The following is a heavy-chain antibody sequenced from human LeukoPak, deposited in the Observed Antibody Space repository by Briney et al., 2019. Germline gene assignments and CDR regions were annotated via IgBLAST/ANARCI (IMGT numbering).Heavy chain of an antibody. J-gene: IGHJ6*03. CDR3: ARGLGDFWSGYGVNYMDV. CDR1: GGSFSGYY. Sequence: RASETLSLTCAVYGGSFSGYYGSWIRQPPGKGLEWVGAINHSGSTNYNPSLKSRVTISVHTSKNQSSLKLSSVTGADTAVYYCARGLGDFWSGYGVNYMDVWGKGTTVTVSS. V-gene: IGHV4-34*01. CDR2: INHSGST. D-gene: IGHD3-3*01.